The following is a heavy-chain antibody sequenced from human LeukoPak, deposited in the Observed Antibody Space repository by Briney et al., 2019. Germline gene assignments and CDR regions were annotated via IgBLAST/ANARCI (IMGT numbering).Heavy chain of an antibody. CDR1: GFTGSSNY. Sequence: PGGSLRLSCVASGFTGSSNYMSWVRQAPGKGLEWVSIISGGGNTYYADSVKDRFTISRDNSKRTLYLQMKSLRAEDTAVYYCGSRDKGYYYGLDVWGQGSTVTVSS. CDR3: GSRDKGYYYGLDV. J-gene: IGHJ6*02. CDR2: ISGGGNT. D-gene: IGHD5-24*01. V-gene: IGHV3-66*01.